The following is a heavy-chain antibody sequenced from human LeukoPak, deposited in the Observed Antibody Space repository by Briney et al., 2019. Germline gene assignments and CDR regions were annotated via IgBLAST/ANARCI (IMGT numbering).Heavy chain of an antibody. V-gene: IGHV3-64*01. D-gene: IGHD3-16*02. Sequence: GGSLRLSCAASGFTFSSYAMHWVRQAPGKGLEYVSAFSSNGGSTYYANSVKGRFTISRDNSKNTLYLQMGSLRAEDMAVYYCARGPMITFGGVIDPYYYYMDVWGKGTTVTVSS. J-gene: IGHJ6*03. CDR3: ARGPMITFGGVIDPYYYYMDV. CDR2: FSSNGGST. CDR1: GFTFSSYA.